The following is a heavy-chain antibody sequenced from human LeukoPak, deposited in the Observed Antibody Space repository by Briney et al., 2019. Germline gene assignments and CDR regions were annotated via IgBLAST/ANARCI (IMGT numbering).Heavy chain of an antibody. CDR3: ARVQHCSGGSCYGNWFDP. Sequence: GASVKVSCKASVYTFTSYAMHWVRQAPGQRLEWMGWINACNCNTKYSQKFQGRVTITRDTSASTAYMKLSSLRSEDTAVYYCARVQHCSGGSCYGNWFDPWGQGTLVTVSS. CDR1: VYTFTSYA. V-gene: IGHV1-3*01. D-gene: IGHD2-15*01. CDR2: INACNCNT. J-gene: IGHJ5*02.